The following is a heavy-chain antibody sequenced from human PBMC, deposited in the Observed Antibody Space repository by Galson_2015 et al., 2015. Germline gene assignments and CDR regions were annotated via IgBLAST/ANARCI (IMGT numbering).Heavy chain of an antibody. Sequence: SEPLSLTCPVSGDSISSFYWSWIRQPPGKGLEWIAYMNSSGDTNYNPSLKSRVTLTTDTSKNQFSLRLSSVTAADTAIYYCARLGGYPLSAFDIWGQGTMVAVSS. CDR2: MNSSGDT. CDR3: ARLGGYPLSAFDI. J-gene: IGHJ3*02. CDR1: GDSISSFY. V-gene: IGHV4-59*08. D-gene: IGHD3-16*01.